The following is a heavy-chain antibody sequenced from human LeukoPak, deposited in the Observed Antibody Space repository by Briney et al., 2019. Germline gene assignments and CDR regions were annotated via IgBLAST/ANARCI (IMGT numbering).Heavy chain of an antibody. CDR3: ARGPQTYYDILTGLSS. CDR2: INHSGST. CDR1: GGSFSGYY. J-gene: IGHJ4*02. D-gene: IGHD3-9*01. V-gene: IGHV4-34*01. Sequence: SETLSLTCAVYGGSFSGYYWSWIRQPPGKGLEWIGEINHSGSTNYNPSLKSRVTISVDTSKNQFSLKLSSVTAADTAVYYCARGPQTYYDILTGLSSWGQGTLVTVSS.